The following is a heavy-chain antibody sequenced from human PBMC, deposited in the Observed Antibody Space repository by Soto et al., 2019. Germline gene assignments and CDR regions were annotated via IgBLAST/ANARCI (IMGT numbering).Heavy chain of an antibody. CDR2: ISNSGDST. CDR1: RFTFSRYP. J-gene: IGHJ3*02. V-gene: IGHV3-23*01. Sequence: EVQLLESGGGLVQPGGSLRLSCAASRFTFSRYPMSWVRQAPGKGLDWVSAISNSGDSTYYVDSVKGRFAISRDNSKNTLYLPMHDLRAEDTAVYYCVKAYSGCSSYDAFYIWGQGTMVTVSS. CDR3: VKAYSGCSSYDAFYI. D-gene: IGHD3-22*01.